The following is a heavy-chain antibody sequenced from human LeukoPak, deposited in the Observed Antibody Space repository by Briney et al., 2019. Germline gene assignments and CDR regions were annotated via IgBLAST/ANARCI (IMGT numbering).Heavy chain of an antibody. CDR2: IEQDGGEK. J-gene: IGHJ4*02. Sequence: GGSLRLSCPASGFTFSNYWMSWVRQAPAKGLEGVANIEQDGGEKNYVGSVKGRFTISRDNARNSLYLQMNSLRAEDTAVYYCARDRGYSTFDYWGQGTLVTVSS. D-gene: IGHD4-23*01. CDR3: ARDRGYSTFDY. V-gene: IGHV3-7*01. CDR1: GFTFSNYW.